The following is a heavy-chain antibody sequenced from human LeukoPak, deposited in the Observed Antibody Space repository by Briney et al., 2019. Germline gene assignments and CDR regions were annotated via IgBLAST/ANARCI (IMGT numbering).Heavy chain of an antibody. J-gene: IGHJ4*02. CDR3: ARGGRYYYGSGSSPGFDY. CDR2: INHSGST. V-gene: IGHV4-34*01. D-gene: IGHD3-10*01. CDR1: GGSFSGYY. Sequence: PSETLSLTCAVYGGSFSGYYWSWIRQPPGKGLEWIGEINHSGSTSYNPSLKSRVTISVDTSKNQFSLKLSSVTAADTAVYYCARGGRYYYGSGSSPGFDYWGQGTLVTVSS.